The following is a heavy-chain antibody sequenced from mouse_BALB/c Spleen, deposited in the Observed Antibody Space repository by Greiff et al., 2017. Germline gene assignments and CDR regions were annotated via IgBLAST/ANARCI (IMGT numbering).Heavy chain of an antibody. V-gene: IGHV1-54*01. CDR1: GYAFTNYL. J-gene: IGHJ2*01. Sequence: QVQLQQSGAELVRPGTSVKVSCKASGYAFTNYLIEWVKQRPGQGLEWIGVINPGSGGTNYNEKFKGKVTLTADKSSSTAYMQLSSLTSDDSAVYFCARGYDGSFDYWGQGTTLTVSS. CDR2: INPGSGGT. CDR3: ARGYDGSFDY. D-gene: IGHD2-3*01.